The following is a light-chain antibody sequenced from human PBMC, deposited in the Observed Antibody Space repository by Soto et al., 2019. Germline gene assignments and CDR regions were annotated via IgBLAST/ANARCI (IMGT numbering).Light chain of an antibody. J-gene: IGKJ1*01. CDR2: KAS. CDR1: QTISSW. V-gene: IGKV1-5*03. CDR3: QQYNRSPWT. Sequence: DIQMAQTPSTLSASVGDRDTITCRASQTISSWLAWYQQKPGRAPKLLIYKASTLESEVPSRFSGSGSGTEFTLTISSLQPDDFATYYCQQYNRSPWTFGQGTKVDIK.